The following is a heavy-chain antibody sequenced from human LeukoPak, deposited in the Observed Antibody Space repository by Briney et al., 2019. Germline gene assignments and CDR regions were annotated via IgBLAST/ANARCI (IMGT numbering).Heavy chain of an antibody. D-gene: IGHD2-2*01. V-gene: IGHV1-69*05. J-gene: IGHJ4*02. CDR3: ARLRGPAAMMADY. CDR1: GGTFSSYA. CDR2: IIPIFGTA. Sequence: SVKVSCKASGGTFSSYAISWVRQAPGQGLEWMGGIIPIFGTANYAQKFQGGVTITMDESTSTAYMELSSLRSEDTAVYYCARLRGPAAMMADYWGQGTLVTVSS.